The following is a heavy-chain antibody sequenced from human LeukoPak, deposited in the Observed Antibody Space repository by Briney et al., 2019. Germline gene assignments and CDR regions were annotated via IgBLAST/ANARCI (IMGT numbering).Heavy chain of an antibody. CDR1: GFTFSSYA. V-gene: IGHV3-23*01. CDR2: ISTSGGTT. D-gene: IGHD3-22*01. Sequence: GWSLRLSCAASGFTFSSYAMSWVRQAPGKGLEWVSGISTSGGTTSYADSVKGRFTISRDNPRNTLYMQMNTLRAEDTAVYYCAIMHRYYDGSGYWVQWGQGTLVTVSS. J-gene: IGHJ4*02. CDR3: AIMHRYYDGSGYWVQ.